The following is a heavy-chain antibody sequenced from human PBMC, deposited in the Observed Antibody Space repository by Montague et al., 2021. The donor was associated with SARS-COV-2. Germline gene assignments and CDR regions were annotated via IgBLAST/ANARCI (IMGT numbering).Heavy chain of an antibody. CDR2: IHYAGKS. CDR1: GGSISSAYFY. CDR3: ARHALSYCISANCSPVGAIYF. Sequence: SETLSLTCTVSGGSISSAYFYWGWNRPPPALGLEWLGTIHYAGKSYYSLSLSSHIFLSAATSNNHFSLELNSVTTSATAVYYCARHALSYCISANCSPVGAIYFWGQGILVTVSS. D-gene: IGHD2-2*01. V-gene: IGHV4-39*01. J-gene: IGHJ4*02.